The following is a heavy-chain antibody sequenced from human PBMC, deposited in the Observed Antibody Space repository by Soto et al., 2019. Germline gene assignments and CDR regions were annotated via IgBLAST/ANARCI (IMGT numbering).Heavy chain of an antibody. V-gene: IGHV1-18*01. D-gene: IGHD6-6*01. J-gene: IGHJ4*02. CDR1: GYTFTSYG. CDR3: ARGRDGDY. CDR2: ISAHNNNT. Sequence: QVHLVQSGAEVRKPGASVKVSCKGSGYTFTSYGIAWVRQAPGQGLEWMGWISAHNNNTNYAQKVQGRVTVTRDTSTSTAYMELRNLRSDVTAVYYCARGRDGDYWGQGALVTVSS.